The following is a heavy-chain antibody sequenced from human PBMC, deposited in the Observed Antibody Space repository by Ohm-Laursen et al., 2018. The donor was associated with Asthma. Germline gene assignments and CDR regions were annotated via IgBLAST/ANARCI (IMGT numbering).Heavy chain of an antibody. D-gene: IGHD6-13*01. CDR1: GFTFSSYS. Sequence: SLRLSCSASGFTFSSYSMNWVRQAPGKGLEWVSYISSSSSTIYYADSVKGRFTISRDNAKNSLYLQMNSLRAEDTAVYYCARDNPGYSSGWYAFDIWGQGTMVTVSS. V-gene: IGHV3-48*01. J-gene: IGHJ3*02. CDR3: ARDNPGYSSGWYAFDI. CDR2: ISSSSSTI.